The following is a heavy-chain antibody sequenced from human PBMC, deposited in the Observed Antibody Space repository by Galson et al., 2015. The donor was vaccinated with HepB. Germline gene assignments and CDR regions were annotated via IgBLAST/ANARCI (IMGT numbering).Heavy chain of an antibody. CDR2: ISAYNGNT. J-gene: IGHJ4*02. Sequence: SVKVSCKASGYTFTSYGISWVRQAPGQGLEWMGWISAYNGNTNYAQKLQGRVTMTTDTSTSTAYMELRSLRSDDTAVYYCARHSSGYSDPEYFDYWGQGTLVTVSS. V-gene: IGHV1-18*01. CDR1: GYTFTSYG. CDR3: ARHSSGYSDPEYFDY. D-gene: IGHD3-22*01.